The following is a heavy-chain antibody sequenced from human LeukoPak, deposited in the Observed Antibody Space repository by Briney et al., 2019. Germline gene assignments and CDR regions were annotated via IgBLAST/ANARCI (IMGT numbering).Heavy chain of an antibody. Sequence: PGGSLRFSCAASGFSFSSYWLSWVRQAPGKGLKWVANINEEGSEKDYGGSVKGRFTISRDNAKNSVYLQMNSLRAEDTAVYFCAAAPNENYFDFWGQGTLVTVSS. CDR2: INEEGSEK. V-gene: IGHV3-7*01. J-gene: IGHJ4*02. D-gene: IGHD2-15*01. CDR1: GFSFSSYW. CDR3: AAAPNENYFDF.